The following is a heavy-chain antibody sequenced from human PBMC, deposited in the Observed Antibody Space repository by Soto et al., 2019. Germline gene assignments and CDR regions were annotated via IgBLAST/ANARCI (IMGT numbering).Heavy chain of an antibody. D-gene: IGHD3-10*02. V-gene: IGHV4-30-4*01. CDR2: IYDSGST. CDR1: GASISSGDNY. J-gene: IGHJ4*02. CDR3: ARECRVFGDRYY. Sequence: QVQLQESGPGLVKPSQTLSLTCTVSGASISSGDNYWSWIRQPPGKGLEWIAYIYDSGSTYYNRSRKSLVAISFDTSKNQSSLKLRSVTAADTAVYYCARECRVFGDRYYRAQGTRVTVS.